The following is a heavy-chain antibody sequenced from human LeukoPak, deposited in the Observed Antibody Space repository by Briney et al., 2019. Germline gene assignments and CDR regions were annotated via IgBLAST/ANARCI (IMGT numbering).Heavy chain of an antibody. V-gene: IGHV1-3*03. CDR2: INAGNGNT. Sequence: ASVKVSCKASGYTFTSYAMHWVRQAPGQRLEWMGWINAGNGNTKYSQEFQGRVTITRDTSASTAYMELSSLRSEDMAVYYCARDRGGYYDILTGYHDAFDIWGQGTMVTVSS. CDR1: GYTFTSYA. J-gene: IGHJ3*02. D-gene: IGHD3-9*01. CDR3: ARDRGGYYDILTGYHDAFDI.